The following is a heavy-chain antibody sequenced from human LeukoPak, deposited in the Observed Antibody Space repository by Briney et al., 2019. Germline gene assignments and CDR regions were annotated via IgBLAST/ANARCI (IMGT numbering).Heavy chain of an antibody. CDR1: GGSISSGSYY. D-gene: IGHD3-16*01. CDR2: IYTSGST. J-gene: IGHJ5*02. Sequence: SETLSLTCTVSGGSISSGSYYWSWIRQPAGKGLEWIGRIYTSGSTNYNPSLKSRVTISVDTSKNQFSLKLSSVTAADTAVYYCARDGGAANWFDPWGQGTLVTVSS. V-gene: IGHV4-61*02. CDR3: ARDGGAANWFDP.